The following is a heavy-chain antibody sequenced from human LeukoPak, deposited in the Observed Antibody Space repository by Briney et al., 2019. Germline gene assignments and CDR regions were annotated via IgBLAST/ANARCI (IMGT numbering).Heavy chain of an antibody. CDR1: GFTFSSSA. D-gene: IGHD6-19*01. CDR3: AKSFLSGVSGIFDS. Sequence: GGSLRLSCAASGFTFSSSAMSWVGQAPGKGLECVSSISGSGGSIYYADSVKGRVTISRDNSKNTLYLQMNSLRSEDTAVYYCAKSFLSGVSGIFDSWGQGTLVTVSS. J-gene: IGHJ4*02. CDR2: ISGSGGSI. V-gene: IGHV3-23*01.